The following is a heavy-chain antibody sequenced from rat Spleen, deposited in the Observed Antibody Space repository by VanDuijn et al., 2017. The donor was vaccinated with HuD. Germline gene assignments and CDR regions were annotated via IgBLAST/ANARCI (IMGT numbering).Heavy chain of an antibody. CDR1: GHSITSSYR. CDR2: INSAGTT. CDR3: ARSDGVHYYLPFAD. V-gene: IGHV3-3*01. J-gene: IGHJ3*01. D-gene: IGHD1-1*01. Sequence: EVQLQESGPGPVKVSESLSLTCSVTGHSITSSYRWNWIRKFPGNKLEWMGDINSAGTTNYNPSLKSRISITRDTSKNQFFLQVNSVSSEDTATYYCARSDGVHYYLPFADWGQGTLVTVSS.